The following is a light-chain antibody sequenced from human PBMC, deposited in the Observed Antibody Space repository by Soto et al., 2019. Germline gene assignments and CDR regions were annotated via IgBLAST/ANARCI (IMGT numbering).Light chain of an antibody. CDR3: QQCNNWPPIT. J-gene: IGKJ5*01. Sequence: EIVLTQSPATLSLSPGERATLSCRASQSVSHYLAWYQQRPGQAPRLLIYDASSRAPGIPARFSGSGSGTDFTLTISSLEPVDFAVYYCQQCNNWPPITFGQGTRLEIK. V-gene: IGKV3-11*01. CDR1: QSVSHY. CDR2: DAS.